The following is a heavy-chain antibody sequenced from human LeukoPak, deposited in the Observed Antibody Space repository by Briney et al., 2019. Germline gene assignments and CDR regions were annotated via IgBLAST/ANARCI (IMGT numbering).Heavy chain of an antibody. V-gene: IGHV4-39*02. J-gene: IGHJ4*02. D-gene: IGHD3-16*01. Sequence: PSETLSLTCTVSGGSISSSSYYWGWIRQPPGKGLEWIGSIYYSGSTYYNPSLKSRVTISVDTSKNQFSLKLSSVTAADTAVYYCARDTIGIGLRLGEYTDYWGQGILVTVSS. CDR3: ARDTIGIGLRLGEYTDY. CDR1: GGSISSSSYY. CDR2: IYYSGST.